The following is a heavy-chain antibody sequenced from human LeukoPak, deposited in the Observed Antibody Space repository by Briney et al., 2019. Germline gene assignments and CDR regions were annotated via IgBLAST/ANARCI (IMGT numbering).Heavy chain of an antibody. V-gene: IGHV2-5*02. D-gene: IGHD2-15*01. CDR1: GFSLITSGVG. Sequence: SGPTLVNPTQTLTLTCTFSGFSLITSGVGVGWIRQPPRKALEWLALIYWDDDKRYSPSLKTRLTITKDTSKNQVVLTLTNMAPVDTATYYCARSPFCSGSSCYFDYWGRGTLVTVSS. CDR2: IYWDDDK. CDR3: ARSPFCSGSSCYFDY. J-gene: IGHJ4*01.